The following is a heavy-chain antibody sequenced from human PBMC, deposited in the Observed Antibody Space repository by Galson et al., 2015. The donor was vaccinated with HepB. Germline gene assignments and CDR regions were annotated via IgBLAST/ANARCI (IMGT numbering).Heavy chain of an antibody. Sequence: SLRLSCAASGFSFSDFFMHWVRQAPGKGLEWVSSISGNSDYIYYVDSVKGRFTISRDNAKKSLYLQMHSLRADDTAVYYCASQYDFWSGFYSDYWGQGTLVTVSS. CDR2: ISGNSDYI. CDR3: ASQYDFWSGFYSDY. J-gene: IGHJ4*02. D-gene: IGHD3-3*01. V-gene: IGHV3-21*01. CDR1: GFSFSDFF.